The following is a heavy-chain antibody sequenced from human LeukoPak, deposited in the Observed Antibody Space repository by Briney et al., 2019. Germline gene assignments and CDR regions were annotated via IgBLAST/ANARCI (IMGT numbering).Heavy chain of an antibody. CDR1: GFTFSDYY. CDR2: ISSSGSTI. V-gene: IGHV3-11*04. Sequence: GGSLRLSCAASGFTFSDYYMSWIRQAPGKGLEWVSYISSSGSTIYYADSVKGRFTISRDNAKNSLYLQMNSLRAEDTAVYYCASPYYYDSSGYDYWGQGTLVTVSS. D-gene: IGHD3-22*01. J-gene: IGHJ4*02. CDR3: ASPYYYDSSGYDY.